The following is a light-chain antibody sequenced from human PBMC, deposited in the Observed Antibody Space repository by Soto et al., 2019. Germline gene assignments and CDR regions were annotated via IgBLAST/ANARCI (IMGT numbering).Light chain of an antibody. Sequence: DVHMTQSPSSLSASLGDRVTLAXRASQSDRNYFNWHQQHPGQAPKXXFSXASILQSGVPSRFSGSGSGTDFTITISSLQAEDFETYYCQQSYTTRTFGQGTKVDIK. CDR2: XAS. J-gene: IGKJ1*01. CDR3: QQSYTTRT. V-gene: IGKV1-39*01. CDR1: QSDRNY.